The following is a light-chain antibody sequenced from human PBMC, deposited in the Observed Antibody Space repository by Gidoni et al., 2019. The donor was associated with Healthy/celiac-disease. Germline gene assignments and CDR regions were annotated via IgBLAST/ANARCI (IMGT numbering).Light chain of an antibody. CDR3: SSYTSSNPYV. J-gene: IGLJ1*01. CDR1: SCDVGGYNY. CDR2: EVS. Sequence: QSALTPPASSSAPPGQSITISCTGTSCDVGGYNYVSWYQQHPGKAPKLMIYEVSNRPSGVSNRFSGSKSGNTASLTISGLQAEDEADYYCSSYTSSNPYVFGTGTKVTVL. V-gene: IGLV2-14*01.